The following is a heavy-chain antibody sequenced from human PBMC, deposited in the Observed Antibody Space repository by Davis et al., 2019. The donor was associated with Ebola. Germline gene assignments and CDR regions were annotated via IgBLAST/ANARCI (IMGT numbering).Heavy chain of an antibody. J-gene: IGHJ4*02. D-gene: IGHD5-18*01. Sequence: MPSETLSLTCAVYGGSFTDYLWSWIRQPPGKGLEWIGEINHSGSTNYNPSLKSRVTISVDTSKNQFSLKLSSVTAADTAVYYCARGRRYSYGPPRYWGQGTLVTVSS. CDR1: GGSFTDYL. V-gene: IGHV4-34*01. CDR3: ARGRRYSYGPPRY. CDR2: INHSGST.